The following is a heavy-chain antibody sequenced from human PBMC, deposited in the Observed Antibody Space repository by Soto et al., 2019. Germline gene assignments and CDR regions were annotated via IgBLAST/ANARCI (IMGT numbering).Heavy chain of an antibody. Sequence: FAASVFIFSSYRMNWVRQAPGKGLEWISSISTNSRYISYADSVEGRFTVSLDTSKNQFSLKLSSVTAADTAVYYCARRDSSSPYDYWGQGILVTVSS. CDR2: ISTNSRYI. CDR3: ARRDSSSPYDY. D-gene: IGHD6-6*01. V-gene: IGHV3-21*01. J-gene: IGHJ4*02. CDR1: VFIFSSYR.